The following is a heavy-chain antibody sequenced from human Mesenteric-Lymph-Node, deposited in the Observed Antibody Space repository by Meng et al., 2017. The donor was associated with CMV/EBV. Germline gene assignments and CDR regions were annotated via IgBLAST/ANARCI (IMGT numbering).Heavy chain of an antibody. Sequence: SLKISCAVSGLKFDDYVMHWVRQAPGKGLEWVSGISWNSGNIAYADSVKGRFTISRDNAKNSLYLQMNNLRAEDTGLYYCVGGGLFYFDYWGLGTLVTVSS. CDR3: VGGGLFYFDY. V-gene: IGHV3-9*01. J-gene: IGHJ4*02. CDR1: GLKFDDYV. D-gene: IGHD2-8*02. CDR2: ISWNSGNI.